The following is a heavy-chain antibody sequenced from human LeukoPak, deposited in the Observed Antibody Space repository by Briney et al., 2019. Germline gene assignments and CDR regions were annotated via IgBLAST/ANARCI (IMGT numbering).Heavy chain of an antibody. D-gene: IGHD3-22*01. CDR2: ISGSGGST. CDR1: GFTFSTYA. J-gene: IGHJ4*02. Sequence: GGSLRLSCAASGFTFSTYAMSWVRQAPGKGLEWVSGISGSGGSTYYADSVKGRFTISRDNSKNTLYLQMNSLRAEDTAVYYCAKAISTEYYYDSSAPLDYWGQGTLVTVSS. CDR3: AKAISTEYYYDSSAPLDY. V-gene: IGHV3-23*01.